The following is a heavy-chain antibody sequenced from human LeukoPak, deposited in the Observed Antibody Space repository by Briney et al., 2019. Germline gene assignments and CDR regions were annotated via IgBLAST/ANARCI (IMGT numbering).Heavy chain of an antibody. CDR1: GFTFSDYW. CDR3: ASGSHSTFRPAETDY. Sequence: GGSLRLSCAVSGFTFSDYWMHWVRQAPGKGLEWVANIKGDGSENYYVDSVRGRFAVSRDNAENSLYLQMNSLRDEDTAVYYCASGSHSTFRPAETDYWGQGTLVTVSS. CDR2: IKGDGSEN. V-gene: IGHV3-7*01. D-gene: IGHD1-26*01. J-gene: IGHJ4*02.